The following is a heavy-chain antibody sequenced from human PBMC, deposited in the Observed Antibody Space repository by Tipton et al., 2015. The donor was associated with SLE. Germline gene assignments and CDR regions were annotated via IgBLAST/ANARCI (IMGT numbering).Heavy chain of an antibody. V-gene: IGHV4-39*07. Sequence: TLSLTCTVSGGSISSSSYYWGWIRQPPGKGLEWIGSIYYSGSTYYNPSLKSRVTISVDTSKNQFSLKLSSVTAADTAVYYCAKDIVATTPIYGMDVWGQGTTVTVSS. CDR1: GGSISSSSYY. J-gene: IGHJ6*02. D-gene: IGHD5-12*01. CDR3: AKDIVATTPIYGMDV. CDR2: IYYSGST.